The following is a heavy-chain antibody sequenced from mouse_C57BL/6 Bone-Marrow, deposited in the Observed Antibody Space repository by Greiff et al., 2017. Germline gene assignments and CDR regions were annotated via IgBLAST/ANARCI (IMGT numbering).Heavy chain of an antibody. V-gene: IGHV1-75*01. CDR3: ARVKRDGYYDDYYAMDY. Sequence: QVQLQQSGPELVKPGASVTISCKASGYTFTDYYLNWVKQRPGQGLEWIGWIFPGSGSTYYNEKFKGKATLTVDKSSSTAYMLLSSLTSEDPAVYFCARVKRDGYYDDYYAMDYWGQGTSVTGSS. CDR1: GYTFTDYY. D-gene: IGHD2-3*01. J-gene: IGHJ4*01. CDR2: IFPGSGST.